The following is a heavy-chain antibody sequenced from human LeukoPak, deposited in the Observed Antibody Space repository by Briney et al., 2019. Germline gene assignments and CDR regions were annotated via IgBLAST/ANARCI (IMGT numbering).Heavy chain of an antibody. D-gene: IGHD5-18*01. Sequence: SETLSLTCTVSGGSISSYYWSWIRQPAGKGLEWIGYIYYSGSTNYNPSLKSRVTISVDTSKNQFSLKLSSVTAADTAVYYCARRSRGYSYGNGLYYYGMDVWGQGTTVTVSS. J-gene: IGHJ6*02. V-gene: IGHV4-59*08. CDR3: ARRSRGYSYGNGLYYYGMDV. CDR1: GGSISSYY. CDR2: IYYSGST.